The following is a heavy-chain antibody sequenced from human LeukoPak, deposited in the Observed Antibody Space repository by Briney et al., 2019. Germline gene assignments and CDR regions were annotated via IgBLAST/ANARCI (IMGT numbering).Heavy chain of an antibody. CDR2: IYHSGST. J-gene: IGHJ4*02. Sequence: SETLSLTCAVSGYSISSGYYWGWIRQPPGKGLEWIGSIYHSGSTYYNPSLKSRVTISVDTSKNQFSLKLSSVTAADTAVYYCAKKTTPHHSGWYPGPYYFDHWGQGTLVTVSS. CDR3: AKKTTPHHSGWYPGPYYFDH. V-gene: IGHV4-38-2*01. D-gene: IGHD6-19*01. CDR1: GYSISSGYY.